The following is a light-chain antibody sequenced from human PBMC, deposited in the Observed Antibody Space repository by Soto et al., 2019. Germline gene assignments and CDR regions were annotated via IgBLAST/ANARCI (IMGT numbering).Light chain of an antibody. Sequence: DIQMTQSPSTLSASVGDRVTITCRASQSISSWLAWYQQKPGKAPKLLIYKASSLESGVPSRFSGSGSGTEFTLTTSSLQPGDFATYYCQQYNSYSWTFGQGTKVEIK. CDR3: QQYNSYSWT. V-gene: IGKV1-5*03. CDR2: KAS. J-gene: IGKJ1*01. CDR1: QSISSW.